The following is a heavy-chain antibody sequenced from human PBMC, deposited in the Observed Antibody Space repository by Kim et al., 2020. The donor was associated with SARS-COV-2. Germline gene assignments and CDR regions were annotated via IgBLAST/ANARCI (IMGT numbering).Heavy chain of an antibody. D-gene: IGHD3-22*01. J-gene: IGHJ4*02. CDR3: ARKTSSSGYYYLDY. V-gene: IGHV3-30*04. CDR2: ISYDGSNK. CDR1: GFTFSSYA. Sequence: GGSLRLSCAASGFTFSSYAMHWVRQAPGKGLEWVAFISYDGSNKYYADSVKGRFTISRDNSKNTLYLQMNSLRAEDTAVYYCARKTSSSGYYYLDYWGQG.